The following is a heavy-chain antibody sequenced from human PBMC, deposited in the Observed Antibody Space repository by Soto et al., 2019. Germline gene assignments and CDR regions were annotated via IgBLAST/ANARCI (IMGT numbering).Heavy chain of an antibody. D-gene: IGHD1-1*01. CDR1: GYTLTELS. Sequence: ASVKVSCKVSGYTLTELSMHWVRQAPGKGLEWMGGFDPEDGETIYAQKFQGRVTMTEDTSTDTAYMELSSLRSEDTAVYYCAPSGWATTGTTGHFDYWGQGTLGTVSS. CDR3: APSGWATTGTTGHFDY. V-gene: IGHV1-24*01. J-gene: IGHJ4*02. CDR2: FDPEDGET.